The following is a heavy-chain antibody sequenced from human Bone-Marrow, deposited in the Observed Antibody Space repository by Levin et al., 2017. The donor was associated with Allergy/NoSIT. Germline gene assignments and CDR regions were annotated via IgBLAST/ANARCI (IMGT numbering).Heavy chain of an antibody. CDR1: GFIFSSYA. D-gene: IGHD4-11*01. CDR2: ISAKNDNT. J-gene: IGHJ4*02. CDR3: ARSDIYSNEFDY. Sequence: ASVKVSCKASGFIFSSYAISWVRQAPGQGLEWMGWISAKNDNTKYAQKLQGRVTMTTDTSTSTAYMELRSLRSDDTAVYYCARSDIYSNEFDYWGQGTLVTVSS. V-gene: IGHV1-18*01.